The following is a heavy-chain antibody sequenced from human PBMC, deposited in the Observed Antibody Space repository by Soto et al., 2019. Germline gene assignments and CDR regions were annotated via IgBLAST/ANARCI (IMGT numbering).Heavy chain of an antibody. CDR3: ARDKLQLDRNLDY. CDR2: IGAYNGNT. CDR1: GYTFTSYG. V-gene: IGHV1-18*01. D-gene: IGHD1-1*01. J-gene: IGHJ4*02. Sequence: ASVKVSCKASGYTFTSYGISWVRQAPGQGLEWMGWIGAYNGNTNYAQKLQGRVTMTTDTSTSTDYMELRSLRSDDTAVYYCARDKLQLDRNLDYWGQGTLVTVSS.